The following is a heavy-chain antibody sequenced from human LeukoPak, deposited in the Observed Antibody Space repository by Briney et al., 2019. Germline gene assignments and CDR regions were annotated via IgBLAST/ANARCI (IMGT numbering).Heavy chain of an antibody. V-gene: IGHV3-33*01. CDR2: IWYDGSNK. CDR3: ARATVPAAIRASQYYYGMDV. CDR1: GFTFSSYG. Sequence: PGRSLRLSCAASGFTFSSYGMHWVRQAPGKGLEWVAVIWYDGSNKYYADSVKGRFTISRDNSKNTLYLQMNSLRAEDTAVYYCARATVPAAIRASQYYYGMDVWGQGTTVTVSS. J-gene: IGHJ6*02. D-gene: IGHD2-2*01.